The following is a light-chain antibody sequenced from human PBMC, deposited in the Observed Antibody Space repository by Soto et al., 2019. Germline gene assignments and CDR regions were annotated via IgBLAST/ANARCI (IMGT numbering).Light chain of an antibody. CDR3: SSYAVTNIFV. V-gene: IGLV2-8*01. CDR2: EVS. CDR1: SSDVGGYNY. J-gene: IGLJ1*01. Sequence: QSVLTQPPSASGSPGQSVTISCTGTSSDVGGYNYVSWYQQHPGKAPKVIIYEVSKRPSGVPDRFSGSKSGSTASLTVSGLQGEDEADYYCSSYAVTNIFVFGTGTKVTVL.